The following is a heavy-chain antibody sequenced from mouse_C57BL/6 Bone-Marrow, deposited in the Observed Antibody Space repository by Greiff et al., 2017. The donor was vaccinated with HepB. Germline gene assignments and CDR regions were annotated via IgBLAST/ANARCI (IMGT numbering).Heavy chain of an antibody. J-gene: IGHJ1*03. CDR2: INYDGSST. V-gene: IGHV5-16*01. Sequence: EVQLVESEGGLVQPGSSMKLSCTASGFTFSDYYMAWVRQVPEKGLEWVANINYDGSSTYYLDSLKSRFIISRDNAKNILYLQMSSLKSEDTATYYCARVPDGWGTGTTVTVSS. CDR3: ARVPDG. CDR1: GFTFSDYY.